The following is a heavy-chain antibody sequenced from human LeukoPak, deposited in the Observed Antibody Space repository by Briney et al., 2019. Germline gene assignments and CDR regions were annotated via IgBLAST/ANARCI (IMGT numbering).Heavy chain of an antibody. J-gene: IGHJ4*02. D-gene: IGHD1-1*01. CDR2: IKSGAEAGTT. CDR1: GFTITNAW. CDR3: ATDGYTDY. V-gene: IGHV3-15*01. Sequence: GGSLRLSCAASGFTITNAWMSWVRQAPGKGLEWVGRIKSGAEAGTTEYAAPVKGRFTISRDDSRNTLYLQMNGLKTEDTAMYYCATDGYTDYWGQGTLVTVSS.